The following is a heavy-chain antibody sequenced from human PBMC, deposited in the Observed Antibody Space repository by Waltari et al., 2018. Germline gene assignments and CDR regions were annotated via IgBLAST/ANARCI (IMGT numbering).Heavy chain of an antibody. CDR2: ISYDGSNK. CDR3: ARDGGGSYYRRLDY. Sequence: QVQLVESGGGVVQPGRSLRLSCAASGFTFSSYAMHWVRQAPGKGLEVVAVISYDGSNKYYADSGKGRFTISRDNSKNTLYLQMNSLRAEDTAVYYCARDGGGSYYRRLDYWGQGTLVTVSS. D-gene: IGHD1-26*01. CDR1: GFTFSSYA. J-gene: IGHJ4*02. V-gene: IGHV3-30-3*01.